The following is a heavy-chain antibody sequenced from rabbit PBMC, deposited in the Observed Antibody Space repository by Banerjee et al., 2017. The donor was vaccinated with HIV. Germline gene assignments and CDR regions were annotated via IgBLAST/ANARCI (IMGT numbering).Heavy chain of an antibody. D-gene: IGHD7-1*01. CDR1: GIDFSSSYY. Sequence: QSLEESGGDLVKPGASLTLTCTASGIDFSSSYYMSWVRQAPGKGLEWIGIIYAGGSGNAYYASWAKGRFTISKTSSTTVTLQMTSLTAADTATYFCARGDSYGDPGYGYGNTRLDLWGQGTLVTVS. V-gene: IGHV1S40*01. J-gene: IGHJ3*01. CDR3: ARGDSYGDPGYGYGNTRLDL. CDR2: IYAGGSGNA.